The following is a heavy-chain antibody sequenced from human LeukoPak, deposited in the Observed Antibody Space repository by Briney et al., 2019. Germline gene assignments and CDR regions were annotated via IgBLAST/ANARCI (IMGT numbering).Heavy chain of an antibody. CDR1: GFTFSSYA. CDR2: ISGSGGST. Sequence: GWSLRLSCAASGFTFSSYAMSWVRQAPGKGLEWVSAISGSGGSTYYADSVKGRFTISRDNSKNTLYLQMNSLRAEDTAVYYCAKDRAFGVVPAAPVDYWGQGTLVTVSS. D-gene: IGHD2-2*01. V-gene: IGHV3-23*01. CDR3: AKDRAFGVVPAAPVDY. J-gene: IGHJ4*02.